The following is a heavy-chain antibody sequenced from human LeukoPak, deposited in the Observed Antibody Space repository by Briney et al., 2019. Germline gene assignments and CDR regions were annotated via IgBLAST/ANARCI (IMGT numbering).Heavy chain of an antibody. J-gene: IGHJ4*02. Sequence: GRSLRLSCAASGFTFSSYAMHWVRQAPGKGLEWVAVISYDGSNKYYADSVKGRFTISRDNSKHTLYLQMNSLRAEDTAVYYCARERDEGYSLPYAIDYWGQGTLVTVSS. CDR3: ARERDEGYSLPYAIDY. V-gene: IGHV3-30-3*01. CDR1: GFTFSSYA. CDR2: ISYDGSNK. D-gene: IGHD2-21*01.